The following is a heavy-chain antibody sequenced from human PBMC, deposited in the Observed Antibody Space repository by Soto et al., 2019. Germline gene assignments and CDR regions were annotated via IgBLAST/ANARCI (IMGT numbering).Heavy chain of an antibody. D-gene: IGHD6-19*01. J-gene: IGHJ4*02. V-gene: IGHV3-23*01. CDR2: ISGSGTST. Sequence: GGSLRLSCAASGFTFSNFAMSWVRQAPGKGLEWVSAISGSGTSTYDADSVKGRFSISRGNSKNTLYLQMNSLRAEDTAVYYCAKDRKSGSGWYWDYWGQGTLVTVSS. CDR3: AKDRKSGSGWYWDY. CDR1: GFTFSNFA.